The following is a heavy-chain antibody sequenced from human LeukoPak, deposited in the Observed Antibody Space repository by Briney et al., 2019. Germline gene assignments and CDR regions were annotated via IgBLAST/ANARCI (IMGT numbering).Heavy chain of an antibody. Sequence: GASVKVSCKASGYTFTGYYMHWVRQAPGQGLEWMGWINPNSGGTNYAQKFQGWVTMTRDTSISTAYMELSRLRSDDTAVYYCARGGGNWNDSRVWFDPWGQGTLVTVSS. D-gene: IGHD1-20*01. CDR1: GYTFTGYY. CDR2: INPNSGGT. V-gene: IGHV1-2*04. J-gene: IGHJ5*02. CDR3: ARGGGNWNDSRVWFDP.